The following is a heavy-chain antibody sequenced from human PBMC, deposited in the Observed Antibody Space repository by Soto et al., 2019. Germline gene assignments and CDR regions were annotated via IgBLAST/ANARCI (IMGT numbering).Heavy chain of an antibody. CDR3: LKTRIAVRELMGYYYGMDV. V-gene: IGHV3-64D*06. D-gene: IGHD3-10*01. CDR2: IISDGGSA. Sequence: GGSLRLSCSASGFTLSTYAMHWVRQAPGKGLEYISAIISDGGSAYYADSVKGRFTISRDNSQNTLYLQMSSLRPEDTAVYYCLKTRIAVRELMGYYYGMDVWGQGTTVTVSS. J-gene: IGHJ6*02. CDR1: GFTLSTYA.